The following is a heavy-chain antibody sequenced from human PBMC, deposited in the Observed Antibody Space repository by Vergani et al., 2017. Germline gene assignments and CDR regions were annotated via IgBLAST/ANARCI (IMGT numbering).Heavy chain of an antibody. CDR3: ARGLSDYDCWSGYYGAYYYMDV. Sequence: QVQLQESGPGLVKPSETLSLTCTVSGGSISSYYWSWIRQPPGKGLEWIGYIYYSGSTNYNPSLKSRVTISVDTSKNQFSLKLSSVTAADTAVYYCARGLSDYDCWSGYYGAYYYMDVWGKGTTVTVSS. D-gene: IGHD3-3*01. CDR2: IYYSGST. V-gene: IGHV4-59*01. CDR1: GGSISSYY. J-gene: IGHJ6*03.